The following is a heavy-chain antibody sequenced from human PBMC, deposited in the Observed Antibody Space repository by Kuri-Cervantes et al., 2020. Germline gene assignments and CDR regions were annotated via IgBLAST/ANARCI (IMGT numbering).Heavy chain of an antibody. CDR2: INPNSGGT. J-gene: IGHJ4*02. CDR1: GYTFTGYY. V-gene: IGHV1-2*02. D-gene: IGHD3-10*01. Sequence: SVKVSCKASGYTFTGYYMHWVRQAPGQGLEWMGWINPNSGGTNYAQKFQGRVTMTRDTSISTAYMELSRLRSDDTAVYYCARGSRVITMVRGVIGSFDYWGQGTLVTVSS. CDR3: ARGSRVITMVRGVIGSFDY.